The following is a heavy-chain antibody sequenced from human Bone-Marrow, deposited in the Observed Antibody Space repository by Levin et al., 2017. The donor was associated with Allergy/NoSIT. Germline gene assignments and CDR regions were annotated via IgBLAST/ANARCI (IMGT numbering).Heavy chain of an antibody. CDR1: GFTFSSYG. CDR2: IWYDGSNK. Sequence: GGSLRLSYAASGFTFSSYGMHWVRQAPGKGLEWVAVIWYDGSNKYYADSVKGRFTISRDNSKNTLYLQMNSLRAEDTAVYYCARDRVDVVVPAAKRSGGNWFDPWGQGTLVTVSS. CDR3: ARDRVDVVVPAAKRSGGNWFDP. V-gene: IGHV3-33*01. D-gene: IGHD2-2*01. J-gene: IGHJ5*02.